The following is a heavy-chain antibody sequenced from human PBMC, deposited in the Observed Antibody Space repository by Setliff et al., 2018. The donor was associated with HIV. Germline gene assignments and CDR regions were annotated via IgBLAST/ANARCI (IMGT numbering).Heavy chain of an antibody. CDR3: ARLSGDYYYFDY. CDR1: GGSMSSHS. CDR2: IYTSGST. Sequence: TLSLTCTVSGGSMSSHSWSWIRQPPGKGLEWIGYIYTSGSTNYNPSLKSRVTISLDTSKNQFSLKLTSVTAADTAVYYCARLSGDYYYFDYWGQGTLVTVSS. V-gene: IGHV4-4*09. D-gene: IGHD2-21*02. J-gene: IGHJ4*02.